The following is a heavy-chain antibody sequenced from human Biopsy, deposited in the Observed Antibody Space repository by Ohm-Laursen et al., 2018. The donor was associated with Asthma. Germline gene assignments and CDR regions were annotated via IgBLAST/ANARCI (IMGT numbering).Heavy chain of an antibody. CDR2: IKHDGSEK. D-gene: IGHD4-23*01. CDR1: GFTVGDYW. J-gene: IGHJ3*02. Sequence: LSLTCAASGFTVGDYWMSWVRQVPGRGLEWVANIKHDGSEKNHVDSLKGRFTISRDNAKNSLYLQMNSLRAEDTAVYYCARAYGGSFFSGSFDIWGQGTMVTVSS. CDR3: ARAYGGSFFSGSFDI. V-gene: IGHV3-7*03.